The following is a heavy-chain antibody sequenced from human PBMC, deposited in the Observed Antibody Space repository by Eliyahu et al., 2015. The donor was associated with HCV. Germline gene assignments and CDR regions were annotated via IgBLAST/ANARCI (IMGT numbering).Heavy chain of an antibody. CDR1: GGSISSSSYY. V-gene: IGHV4-39*01. CDR3: ARPMIVEDLDAFDI. CDR2: IYYSGST. J-gene: IGHJ3*02. D-gene: IGHD3-22*01. Sequence: QLQLQESGPGLVKPSETLSLTCTVSGGSISSSSYYWGWIRQPPGKGLEWIGSIYYSGSTYYNPSLKSRVTISVDTSKNQFSLKLSSVTAADTAVYYCARPMIVEDLDAFDIWGQGTMVTVSS.